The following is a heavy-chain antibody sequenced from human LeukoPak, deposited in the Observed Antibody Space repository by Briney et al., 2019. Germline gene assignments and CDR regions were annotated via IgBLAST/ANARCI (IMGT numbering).Heavy chain of an antibody. Sequence: ASVKVSCKASGYTFTSYYLHWVRQAPGQGLEWMGWINPNTGGTNYAQKFQGRVTMTRDTSISTAYMELSRVRSDDTAMYYCARIPEIDYYYYMDVWGKGTTVTISS. CDR3: ARIPEIDYYYYMDV. D-gene: IGHD1-14*01. J-gene: IGHJ6*03. V-gene: IGHV1-2*02. CDR2: INPNTGGT. CDR1: GYTFTSYY.